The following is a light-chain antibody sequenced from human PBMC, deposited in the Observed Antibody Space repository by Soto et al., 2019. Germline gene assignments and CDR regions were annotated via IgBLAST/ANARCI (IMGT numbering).Light chain of an antibody. CDR1: QSISTY. CDR3: QQSYNAPLT. V-gene: IGKV1-39*01. J-gene: IGKJ4*01. Sequence: DIQMTQSPSSLSASVGDRVTITCRASQSISTYLNWYQQKPGKAPNLLIFAASTLQSGVPSRFSGSGSGTDFTLTIRSLQPEDFATYYCQQSYNAPLTLGGGTKVDIK. CDR2: AAS.